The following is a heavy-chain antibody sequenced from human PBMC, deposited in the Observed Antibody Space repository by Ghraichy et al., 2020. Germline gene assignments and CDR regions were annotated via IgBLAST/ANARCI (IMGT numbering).Heavy chain of an antibody. CDR3: ARNDCSGGSCYHYYYYGMDV. J-gene: IGHJ6*02. CDR2: IYYSGST. D-gene: IGHD2-15*01. CDR1: GGSISSYY. Sequence: SETLSLTCTVSGGSISSYYWSWIRQPPGKGLEWIGYIYYSGSTNYNPSLKSRVTISVDTSKNQFSLKLSSVTAADTAVYYCARNDCSGGSCYHYYYYGMDVGGQGTTVTVSS. V-gene: IGHV4-59*08.